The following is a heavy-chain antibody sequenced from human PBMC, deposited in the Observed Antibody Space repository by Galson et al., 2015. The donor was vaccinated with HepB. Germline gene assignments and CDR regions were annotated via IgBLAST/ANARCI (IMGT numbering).Heavy chain of an antibody. J-gene: IGHJ4*02. CDR2: IKQDGSEK. Sequence: SLRLSCAASGFTFSSYWMSWVRQAPGKGLEWVANIKQDGSEKYYVDSVKGRFTISRDNAKNSLYLQMNSLRAEDTAVYYCARADYYDSSGRGRHFDYWGQGTLVTVSS. D-gene: IGHD3-22*01. CDR1: GFTFSSYW. V-gene: IGHV3-7*03. CDR3: ARADYYDSSGRGRHFDY.